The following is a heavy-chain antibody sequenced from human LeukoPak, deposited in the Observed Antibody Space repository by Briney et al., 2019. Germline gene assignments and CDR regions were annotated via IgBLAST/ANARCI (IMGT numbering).Heavy chain of an antibody. CDR2: IGPNGAST. D-gene: IGHD3-9*01. Sequence: GGSLRLSCSTSGFTFSNHFMHWVRQAPGKGLEYVSSIGPNGASTLYADSVKGTFTISRDNSKNALYLQLTSLRLEDTALYYCVKDLTGTWSFDYWGQGTLVTVSS. V-gene: IGHV3-64D*06. CDR3: VKDLTGTWSFDY. CDR1: GFTFSNHF. J-gene: IGHJ4*02.